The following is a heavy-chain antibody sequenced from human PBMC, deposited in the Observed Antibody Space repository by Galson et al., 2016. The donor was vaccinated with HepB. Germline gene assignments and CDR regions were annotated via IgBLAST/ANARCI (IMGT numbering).Heavy chain of an antibody. Sequence: SLRLSCAASGFTFSRYFMIWVRQAPGKGLEYVANIRQDGTEKNYMDSVKGRFTISRDNAKNTLYLQMNSLRVDDTAIYYCVRDYCSTSACYPGRWYFDLWGRGTLVSVSA. J-gene: IGHJ2*01. CDR1: GFTFSRYF. V-gene: IGHV3-7*01. D-gene: IGHD2-2*01. CDR3: VRDYCSTSACYPGRWYFDL. CDR2: IRQDGTEK.